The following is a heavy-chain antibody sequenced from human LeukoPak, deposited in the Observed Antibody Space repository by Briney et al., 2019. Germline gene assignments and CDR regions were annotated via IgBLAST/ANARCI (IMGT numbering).Heavy chain of an antibody. J-gene: IGHJ4*02. CDR3: ARGRFNYDSTGYSSFYY. D-gene: IGHD3-22*01. V-gene: IGHV3-7*01. CDR1: GFTVSSYW. CDR2: IKEDGSEK. Sequence: GGSLRLSCAASGFTVSSYWMSWVRQAPGKGLEWVANIKEDGSEKYYVDSVKGRFTISRDNAKNSLYLQMNSLRAEDTAVYYCARGRFNYDSTGYSSFYYWGQGTLVTVSS.